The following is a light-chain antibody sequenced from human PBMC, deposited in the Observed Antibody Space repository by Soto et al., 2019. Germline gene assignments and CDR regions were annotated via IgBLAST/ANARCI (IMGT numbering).Light chain of an antibody. CDR3: QQYSSYPYT. V-gene: IGKV1-5*02. Sequence: DIQMTQSPSSLSASVGDRVTIICRASQSVSTRLAWYQQKPGKAPKVLIYDASSWAGGVPSRFTGSGSGTEFTLTINSLQPDDFATYYCQQYSSYPYTFGQGTKVDIK. CDR1: QSVSTR. CDR2: DAS. J-gene: IGKJ2*01.